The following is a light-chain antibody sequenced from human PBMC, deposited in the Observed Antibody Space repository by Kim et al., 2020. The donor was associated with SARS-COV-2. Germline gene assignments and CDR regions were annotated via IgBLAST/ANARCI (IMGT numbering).Light chain of an antibody. CDR2: CKN. V-gene: IGLV3-19*01. J-gene: IGLJ2*01. CDR3: NLRDSSGKHLEV. CDR1: RFGRNG. Sequence: RMRREGDRFGRNGGSWYQERPGQAPGIVIYCKNERPSGIPDRFSGSGSGNTGSVTVTGAKAGDEADYYWNLRDSSGKHLEVFGGGTQLTVL.